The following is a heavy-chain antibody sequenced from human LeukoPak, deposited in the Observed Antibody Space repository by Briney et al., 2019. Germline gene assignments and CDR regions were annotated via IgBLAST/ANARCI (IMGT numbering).Heavy chain of an antibody. D-gene: IGHD4-17*01. CDR2: ISSQSTYT. J-gene: IGHJ4*02. CDR3: VREFRSYSGDSRALDY. CDR1: GFTFSDYY. V-gene: IGHV3-11*05. Sequence: GGSLRLSCAASGFTFSDYYVSWIRQAPGKGLEWVSYISSQSTYTNYADSVKGRFTISRDNAKNSLYLQMDSLRAEDTAVYYCVREFRSYSGDSRALDYWGQGTLVTVSS.